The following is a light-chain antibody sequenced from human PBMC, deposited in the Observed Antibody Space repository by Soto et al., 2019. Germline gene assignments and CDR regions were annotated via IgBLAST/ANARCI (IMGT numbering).Light chain of an antibody. J-gene: IGKJ4*01. CDR2: GAS. CDR1: QSVSSSY. V-gene: IGKV3-20*01. Sequence: EIVLTQSPGTLSLSPGERATLSCRASQSVSSSYLAWYQQKPGQAPRLLIYGASSRATGIPDRFSGSGSGTDFTLTISRLEPEDFAVYYCQRYGSSPLTFGGGTKVVIK. CDR3: QRYGSSPLT.